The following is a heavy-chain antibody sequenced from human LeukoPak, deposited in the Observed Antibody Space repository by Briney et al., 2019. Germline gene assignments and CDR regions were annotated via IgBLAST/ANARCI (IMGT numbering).Heavy chain of an antibody. J-gene: IGHJ3*02. CDR3: ARYRDYYDSSGYSADAFDI. CDR2: IYTSGTT. D-gene: IGHD3-22*01. CDR1: GASISRGDDY. V-gene: IGHV4-61*02. Sequence: SQTLSLTCTVSGASISRGDDYWTWIRQPAGKGLEWIGRIYTSGTTNYNPSLKSRVTVSRDTSKNQFSLKLSSVTAADTAVYYCARYRDYYDSSGYSADAFDIWGQGTMVTVSS.